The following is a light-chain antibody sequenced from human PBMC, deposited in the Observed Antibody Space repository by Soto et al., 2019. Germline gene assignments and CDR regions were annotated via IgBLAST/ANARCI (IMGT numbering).Light chain of an antibody. J-gene: IGKJ2*01. CDR2: GAS. CDR3: QQYGGSPKT. Sequence: EIVLTQSPGTLSLSPGERATLSCRASQSVSSSYLAWYQQKPGQAPRLLIYGASSRATGIPDRFSGSGSGTNFTLTISRLEPEDFAVYSCQQYGGSPKTFGRGTKREIK. V-gene: IGKV3-20*01. CDR1: QSVSSSY.